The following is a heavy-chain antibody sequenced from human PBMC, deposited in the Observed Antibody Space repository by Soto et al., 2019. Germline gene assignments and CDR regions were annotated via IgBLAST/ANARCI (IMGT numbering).Heavy chain of an antibody. CDR3: ARISRSWYGFDY. V-gene: IGHV3-7*01. J-gene: IGHJ4*02. CDR2: IKQDGSEK. CDR1: GFTFSGYW. Sequence: EVQLVESGGGLVQPGGSLRLSCAASGFTFSGYWMSWVRQAPGKGLEWVANIKQDGSEKYYVDSVKGRFTISRDNAQNSLYLQMNSLRAEDTAVYYCARISRSWYGFDYWGQGTLVTVSS. D-gene: IGHD6-13*01.